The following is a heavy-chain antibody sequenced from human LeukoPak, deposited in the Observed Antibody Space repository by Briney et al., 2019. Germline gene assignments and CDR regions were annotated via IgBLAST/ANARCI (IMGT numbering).Heavy chain of an antibody. CDR1: GCTFTGYH. V-gene: IGHV1-2*02. CDR3: ARDSGSSGWDPTSFLDY. J-gene: IGHJ4*02. Sequence: ASVKVSCTASGCTFTGYHIHWVRHDPGQGLEWMGWINPNSGGANSAQKFLGRVSMTRDTSISTVYMDLTSLRSDDTAVYYCARDSGSSGWDPTSFLDYWGRGTLVTVSS. CDR2: INPNSGGA. D-gene: IGHD6-19*01.